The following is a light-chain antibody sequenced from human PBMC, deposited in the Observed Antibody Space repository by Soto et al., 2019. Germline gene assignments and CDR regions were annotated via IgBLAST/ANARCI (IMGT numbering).Light chain of an antibody. V-gene: IGKV3-11*01. CDR3: QQRSNWTPKYT. CDR2: DAS. CDR1: QSFSSY. Sequence: EIVLTQSPATLSFSPGERATLSCRASQSFSSYLAWYQQKPGQAPRLLIYDASNRATGIPARFSGSGSGTDFTLTISSLEPEDFAVYNCQQRSNWTPKYTFGQGTKLEIK. J-gene: IGKJ2*01.